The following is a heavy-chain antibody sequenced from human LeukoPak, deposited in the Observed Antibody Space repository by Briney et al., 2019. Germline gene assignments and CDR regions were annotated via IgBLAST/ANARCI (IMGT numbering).Heavy chain of an antibody. J-gene: IGHJ4*02. CDR3: ARSFSEKFYFES. CDR1: GDSISTSDSF. D-gene: IGHD1-26*01. CDR2: ISYNGNT. V-gene: IGHV4-39*01. Sequence: PSETLSLTCTVSGDSISTSDSFWGWIRQPPGKGLEWIGSISYNGNTFYNPSLKSRVSMFVDMSKNQFSLKLSSVTAEDTAMYFCARSFSEKFYFESWGQGTLVTVSS.